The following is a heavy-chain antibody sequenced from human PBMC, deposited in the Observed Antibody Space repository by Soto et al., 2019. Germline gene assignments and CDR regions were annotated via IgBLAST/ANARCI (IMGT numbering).Heavy chain of an antibody. V-gene: IGHV4-61*08. CDR3: TREQSDDNYFDP. D-gene: IGHD6-19*01. CDR1: GAALSSGGYS. J-gene: IGHJ5*02. CDR2: IYYSGGT. Sequence: QVKLQQSGPGLVKPSETLSLTCTVSGAALSSGGYSYTWVRQPPGKGLEWLGYIYYSGGTNYNPSLKSRVTISLDKSKSQFSLRLISVTAADTAVYYCTREQSDDNYFDPWGQGTLVTVSS.